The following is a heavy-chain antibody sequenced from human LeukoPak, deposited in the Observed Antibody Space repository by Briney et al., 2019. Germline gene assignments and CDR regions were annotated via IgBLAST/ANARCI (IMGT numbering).Heavy chain of an antibody. Sequence: PGGSLRLSCAASGFTFSSYSMNWVRQAPGKGLEWVSSISSSSSYIYYADSVKGRFTISRDNAKNSLYLQMNSLRAEDTAVYYCARDARIRSSGYYYALGWFDPWGQGTLVTVSS. J-gene: IGHJ5*02. CDR3: ARDARIRSSGYYYALGWFDP. CDR2: ISSSSSYI. CDR1: GFTFSSYS. V-gene: IGHV3-21*01. D-gene: IGHD3-22*01.